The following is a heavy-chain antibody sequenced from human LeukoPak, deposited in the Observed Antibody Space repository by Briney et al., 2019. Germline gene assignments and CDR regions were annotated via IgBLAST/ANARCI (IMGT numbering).Heavy chain of an antibody. CDR1: GFSFSTYW. Sequence: PGGSLRLSCAASGFSFSTYWMSWVRQAPGKGLEWVANIKQDGSEKNYVDSVKGRFTISRDNAKNSLYLQMNSLRAEDTAVYYCAREPPSYYYDSSGYYEYYYFDYWGQGTLVTVSS. D-gene: IGHD3-22*01. CDR2: IKQDGSEK. CDR3: AREPPSYYYDSSGYYEYYYFDY. J-gene: IGHJ4*02. V-gene: IGHV3-7*01.